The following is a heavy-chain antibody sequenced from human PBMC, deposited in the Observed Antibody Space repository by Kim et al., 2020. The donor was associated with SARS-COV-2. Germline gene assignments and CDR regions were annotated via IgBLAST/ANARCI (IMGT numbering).Heavy chain of an antibody. J-gene: IGHJ4*02. CDR1: GFMFSSYA. Sequence: GGSLRLSCAASGFMFSSYAMSWVRQAPGKVLEWVSVIHSGSSDTYYVDSVKGRFSISRNDSKNTLFLQMDSLRAEDTAVYYCAKKRGYCSSSNCYGFDFWGQGTLVTVYS. D-gene: IGHD2-2*01. CDR3: AKKRGYCSSSNCYGFDF. CDR2: IHSGSSDT. V-gene: IGHV3-23*03.